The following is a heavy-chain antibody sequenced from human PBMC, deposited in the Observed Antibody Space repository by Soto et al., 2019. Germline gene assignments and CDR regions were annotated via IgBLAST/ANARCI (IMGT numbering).Heavy chain of an antibody. CDR3: ARAAARPWGVYYYGMDV. CDR2: INHSGST. Sequence: PSTTLSLTCAVHGGIFSGYYFSWIRHPPGKGLEWIGEINHSGSTNYNPSLKSRVTTSVDTSKNQFSLKLSSVTAADTAVYYCARAAARPWGVYYYGMDVWGQGTTVTVSS. J-gene: IGHJ6*02. CDR1: GGIFSGYY. V-gene: IGHV4-34*01. D-gene: IGHD6-6*01.